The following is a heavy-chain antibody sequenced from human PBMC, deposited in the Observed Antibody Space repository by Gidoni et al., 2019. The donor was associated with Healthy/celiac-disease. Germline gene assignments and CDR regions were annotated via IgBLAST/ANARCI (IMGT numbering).Heavy chain of an antibody. CDR2: INPSGCST. CDR1: GYTFTSYY. Sequence: QVQLVQSGAEVKKPGASVKVSCKASGYTFTSYYMHWVRQAPGQGLEWMGIINPSGCSTSYAQKFQGRVTMTRDTSTSTVYMELSSLRSEDTAVYYCARTYSGREYYYGMDVWGQGTTVTVSS. V-gene: IGHV1-46*01. CDR3: ARTYSGREYYYGMDV. J-gene: IGHJ6*02. D-gene: IGHD1-26*01.